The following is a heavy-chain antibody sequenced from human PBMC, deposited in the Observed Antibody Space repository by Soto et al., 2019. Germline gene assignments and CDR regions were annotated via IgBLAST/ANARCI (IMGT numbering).Heavy chain of an antibody. CDR2: INPSGGST. CDR1: GYTFTSYY. CDR3: AAAQVDTAMVYYYGMDV. J-gene: IGHJ6*02. V-gene: IGHV1-46*01. Sequence: ASVKVSCKASGYTFTSYYMHWVRQAPGQGLEWMGIINPSGGSTSYAQKFQGRVTMTRDTSTSTVYMELSSLRSEDTAVYYCAAAQVDTAMVYYYGMDVWGQGTTVTVSS. D-gene: IGHD5-18*01.